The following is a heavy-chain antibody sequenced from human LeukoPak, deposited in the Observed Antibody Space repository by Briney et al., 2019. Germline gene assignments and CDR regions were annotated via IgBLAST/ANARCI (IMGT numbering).Heavy chain of an antibody. CDR1: GLSFNTYG. V-gene: IGHV3-30*02. Sequence: GGSLRLSCTTSGLSFNTYGTHWVRQAPGRGLEWLTLIRPDGRMKFYSDSVKGRFTVSRDNSLSMLYLEMTSLRSEDTAVYYCVKDDPVLHYWGQGTLVSVSS. J-gene: IGHJ4*02. CDR2: IRPDGRMK. CDR3: VKDDPVLHY.